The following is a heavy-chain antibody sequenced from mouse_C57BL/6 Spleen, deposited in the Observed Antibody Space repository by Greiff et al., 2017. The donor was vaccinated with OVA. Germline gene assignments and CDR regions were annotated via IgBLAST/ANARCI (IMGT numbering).Heavy chain of an antibody. D-gene: IGHD2-4*01. CDR3: ARSGDYDNYFDY. J-gene: IGHJ2*01. Sequence: AQLQESGAEMVRPGTSVKVSCKASGSAFTNYLIEWVKQRPGQGLEWIGVINPGSGDNNYNEQFKGNATPTADKYSSTAYMQLSSLTSEDSAVYFCARSGDYDNYFDYWGQGTTLTVSS. CDR2: INPGSGDN. V-gene: IGHV1-54*01. CDR1: GSAFTNYL.